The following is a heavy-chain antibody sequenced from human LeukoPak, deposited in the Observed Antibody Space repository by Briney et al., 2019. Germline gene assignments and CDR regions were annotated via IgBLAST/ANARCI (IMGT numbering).Heavy chain of an antibody. CDR1: GYTFTNFD. CDR2: MNPNSGNI. D-gene: IGHD6-19*01. V-gene: IGHV1-8*01. Sequence: GASVKVSCKASGYTFTNFDTTWVRHATGQGLEWMGWMNPNSGNIGYAQKFQGRVTMTMNTSITTAYRELGSVIFEDTAVYYCARGPQWRGDYYYIDVWGRGTTVTVCS. CDR3: ARGPQWRGDYYYIDV. J-gene: IGHJ6*03.